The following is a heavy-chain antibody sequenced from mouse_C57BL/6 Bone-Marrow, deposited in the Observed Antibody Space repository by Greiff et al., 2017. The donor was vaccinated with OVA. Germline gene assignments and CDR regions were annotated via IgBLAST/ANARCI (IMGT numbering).Heavy chain of an antibody. CDR3: ARPSFVCYFDI. V-gene: IGHV1-55*01. CDR2: IYPGSGST. J-gene: IGHJ1*01. Sequence: QVQLKQPGAELVKPGASVTMSCKASGYTFPSYCITWVKPRPGQGLEWIGDIYPGSGSTNYNEKFKSKATLTVDTSSSTAYMQLSRLTSEYSAVYCFARPSFVCYFDIWGSGATVTVSS. CDR1: GYTFPSYC. D-gene: IGHD3-1*01.